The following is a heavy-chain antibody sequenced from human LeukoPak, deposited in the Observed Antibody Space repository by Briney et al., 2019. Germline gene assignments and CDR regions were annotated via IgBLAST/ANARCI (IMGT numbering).Heavy chain of an antibody. J-gene: IGHJ4*02. Sequence: PGGSLRLSGAGSGFTCSSYAMTWVRQTPGHGLEWVSASGSGGRTYYAESLKGRFTMSRDNSKSTVYLQMSSLRSEDTAVYYCVREKGRGVIAPYFDSWGQGTLVTVSS. CDR1: GFTCSSYA. D-gene: IGHD3-10*01. V-gene: IGHV3-23*01. CDR3: VREKGRGVIAPYFDS. CDR2: SGSGGRT.